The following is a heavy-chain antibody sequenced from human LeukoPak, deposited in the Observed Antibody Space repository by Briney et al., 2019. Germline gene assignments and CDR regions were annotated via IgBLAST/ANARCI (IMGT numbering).Heavy chain of an antibody. D-gene: IGHD4-23*01. CDR3: ARDNSGPFQH. J-gene: IGHJ1*01. Sequence: GGSLRPSCAASGFTFSSYWMHWVRQAPGKGLVWVSRINNDASDARYADSVKGRFTISRDNAKNTLYLQMNSLRAEDTAVYYCARDNSGPFQHWGQGTLVTVSS. CDR1: GFTFSSYW. V-gene: IGHV3-74*01. CDR2: INNDASDA.